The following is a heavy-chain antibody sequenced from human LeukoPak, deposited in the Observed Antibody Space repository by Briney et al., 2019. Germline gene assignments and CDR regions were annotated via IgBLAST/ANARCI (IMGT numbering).Heavy chain of an antibody. CDR3: AREIAAGDHYYYYGMDV. J-gene: IGHJ6*02. D-gene: IGHD6-13*01. V-gene: IGHV3-48*03. Sequence: GGSLRLSCAASGFTFSSYEMNWVRQAPGKGLEWVSYISSSGSTIYYADSVKGRFTISRGNAKNSLYLQMNSLRAEGTAVYYCAREIAAGDHYYYYGMDVWGQGTTVTVSS. CDR1: GFTFSSYE. CDR2: ISSSGSTI.